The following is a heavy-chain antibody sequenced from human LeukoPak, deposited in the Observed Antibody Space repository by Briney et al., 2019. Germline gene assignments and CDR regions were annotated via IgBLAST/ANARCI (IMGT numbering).Heavy chain of an antibody. J-gene: IGHJ5*02. D-gene: IGHD1-14*01. V-gene: IGHV1-2*02. CDR3: ARSPPLVPEGTPFDP. Sequence: ASVKVSCKASGYTFTGYYMHWVRQAPGQGLEWMGWINPNSGGTNYAQKFQGRVTMTRDTSISTAYMELSRLRSDDTAVYYCARSPPLVPEGTPFDPWGQGTLVTVSS. CDR1: GYTFTGYY. CDR2: INPNSGGT.